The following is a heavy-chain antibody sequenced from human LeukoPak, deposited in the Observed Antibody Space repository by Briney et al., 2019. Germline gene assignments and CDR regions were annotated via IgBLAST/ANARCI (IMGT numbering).Heavy chain of an antibody. CDR3: ASRRGYSYGRTLDY. J-gene: IGHJ4*02. D-gene: IGHD5-18*01. V-gene: IGHV4-34*01. CDR1: GGSFSGYY. Sequence: SETLSLTCAVYGGSFSGYYWSWIRQPPGKGLEWIGEINHSGSTNYNSSLKSRVTISVDTSKNQFSLKLSSVTAADTAVYYCASRRGYSYGRTLDYWGQGTLVTVSS. CDR2: INHSGST.